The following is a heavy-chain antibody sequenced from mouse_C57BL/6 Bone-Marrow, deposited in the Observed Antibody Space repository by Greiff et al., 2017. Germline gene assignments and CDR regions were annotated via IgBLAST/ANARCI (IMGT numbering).Heavy chain of an antibody. CDR2: IFPGSGGT. J-gene: IGHJ4*01. V-gene: IGHV1-56*01. D-gene: IGHD2-1*01. Sequence: QVQLQQSGPELVRPGASVKISCKAPGYTFTSHWMKWVRQRPGQGLEWIGEIFPGSGGTYYNEKFKGKATLTVDTSSSTAYMQLSSLTSEDSAVYFCARDENIYYGIPYAMDYWGQGTSVTVSS. CDR1: GYTFTSHW. CDR3: ARDENIYYGIPYAMDY.